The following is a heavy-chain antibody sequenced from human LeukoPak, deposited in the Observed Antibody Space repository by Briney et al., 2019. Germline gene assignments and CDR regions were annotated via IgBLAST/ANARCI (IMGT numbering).Heavy chain of an antibody. CDR3: ARGVTMTNQFDY. CDR1: GGSISSYY. J-gene: IGHJ4*02. V-gene: IGHV4-59*01. D-gene: IGHD3-22*01. CDR2: IYYSGST. Sequence: PSETLSLTCTVSGGSISSYYWSWIRQPPGKGLEWIGYIYYSGSTNYNPSLKSRVTISVDTSKNQFSLKLSSVTAADTAVYYCARGVTMTNQFDYWGQGTLVTVSS.